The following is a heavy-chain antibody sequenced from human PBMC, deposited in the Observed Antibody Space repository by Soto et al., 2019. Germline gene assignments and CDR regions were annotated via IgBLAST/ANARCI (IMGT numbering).Heavy chain of an antibody. J-gene: IGHJ3*02. CDR2: ISGSGGST. D-gene: IGHD3-10*01. CDR3: AKDLYGSGSPNAFDI. CDR1: GFTFSGYA. Sequence: GGSLRLSCAASGFTFSGYAMSWVRQAPGKGLEWVSAISGSGGSTYYADSVKGRFTISRDNSKNTLYLQMNSLRAEDTTVYYCAKDLYGSGSPNAFDIWGQGTMVTVSS. V-gene: IGHV3-23*01.